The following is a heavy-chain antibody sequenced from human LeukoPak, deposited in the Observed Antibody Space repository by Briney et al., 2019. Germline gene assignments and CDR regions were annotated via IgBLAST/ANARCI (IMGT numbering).Heavy chain of an antibody. Sequence: SETLSLTCAVSGGSISSSNWWSWIRQPPGKGLEWIGYIYYSGSTYYNPSLKSRVTISVDTSKNQFSLKLSSVTAADTAVYYCARDDRAYCSSTSCPGDYYYYGMDVWGQGTTVTASS. CDR2: IYYSGST. J-gene: IGHJ6*02. V-gene: IGHV4-30-4*01. CDR1: GGSISSSNW. D-gene: IGHD2-2*01. CDR3: ARDDRAYCSSTSCPGDYYYYGMDV.